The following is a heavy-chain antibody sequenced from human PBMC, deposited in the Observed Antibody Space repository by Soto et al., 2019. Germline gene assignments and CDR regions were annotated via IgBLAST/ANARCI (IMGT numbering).Heavy chain of an antibody. CDR3: ARRTSGWYLDY. Sequence: EVQLLESGGGLVQPGGSLRLSCAASGFIFSSYAMSWVRQAPGKGLEWVSVISGSGGSTYYADSVKGRFTISRDNSKNTLYLQMNSLRAEDTAVYYCARRTSGWYLDYWGQGTLVTVSS. J-gene: IGHJ4*02. CDR1: GFIFSSYA. D-gene: IGHD6-19*01. CDR2: ISGSGGST. V-gene: IGHV3-23*01.